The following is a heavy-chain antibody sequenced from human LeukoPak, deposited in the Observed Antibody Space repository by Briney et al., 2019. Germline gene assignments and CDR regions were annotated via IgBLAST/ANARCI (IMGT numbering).Heavy chain of an antibody. D-gene: IGHD3-22*01. J-gene: IGHJ1*01. CDR1: GDSVSRSDSY. CDR3: ARRRYYDGSGYLE. Sequence: PSETLSLTCSVSGDSVSRSDSYWDWIRQPPGKGLEWVGTIYYSGRTYYSPSLKSRVTMSVDPSNNQFSLNLRSVTAADTAVYYCARRRYYDGSGYLEWGQGTLLSVSS. V-gene: IGHV4-39*01. CDR2: IYYSGRT.